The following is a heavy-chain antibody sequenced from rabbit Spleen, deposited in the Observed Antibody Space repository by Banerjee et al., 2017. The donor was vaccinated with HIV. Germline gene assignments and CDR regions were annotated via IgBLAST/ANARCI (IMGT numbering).Heavy chain of an antibody. J-gene: IGHJ6*01. D-gene: IGHD8-1*01. V-gene: IGHV1S40*01. CDR2: IDAGSSDFT. CDR1: GFSFSVSSY. CDR3: ARDTGSSFSTYGMDL. Sequence: QSLEESGGDLVKPGASLTLTCTASGFSFSVSSYMCWVRQAPGKGLEWIACIDAGSSDFTYFASWAKGRFTISKTSSTTVTLQMTCLTAADTATYFCARDTGSSFSTYGMDLWGQGTLVTVS.